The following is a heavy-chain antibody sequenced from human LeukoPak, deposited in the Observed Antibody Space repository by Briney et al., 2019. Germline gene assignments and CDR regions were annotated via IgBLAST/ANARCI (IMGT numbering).Heavy chain of an antibody. CDR1: GFTFSSYS. J-gene: IGHJ5*02. CDR3: ARGYCTNGVCYLPWFDP. D-gene: IGHD2-8*01. Sequence: GGSLRLSCAASGFTFSSYSMNWVRQAPGKGLEWVSSISSSSSYIYYADSVKGRFTISRDNAKNSLYLQTNSLRAEDTAVYHCARGYCTNGVCYLPWFDPWGQGTLVTVSS. CDR2: ISSSSSYI. V-gene: IGHV3-21*01.